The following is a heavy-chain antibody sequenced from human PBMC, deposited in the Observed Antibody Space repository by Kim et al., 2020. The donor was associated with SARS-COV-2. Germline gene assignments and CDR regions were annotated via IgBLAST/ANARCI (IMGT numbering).Heavy chain of an antibody. V-gene: IGHV6-1*01. J-gene: IGHJ3*02. CDR3: ARDTPGQKPFDI. Sequence: DYEVSEKSRITINPDPSKNQFSLQLNSVTPEDTAVYYCARDTPGQKPFDIWGQGTMVAVSS.